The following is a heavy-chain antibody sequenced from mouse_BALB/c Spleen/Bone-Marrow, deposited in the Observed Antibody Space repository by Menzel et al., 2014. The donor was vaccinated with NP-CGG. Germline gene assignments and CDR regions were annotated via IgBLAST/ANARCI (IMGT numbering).Heavy chain of an antibody. CDR1: GFTFSDYW. Sequence: EVQLQQSGGGLVQPGGSMKLSCVASGFTFSDYWMNWVRQSPEEGLEWVAEIRLKSNNYATHYAESVKGRFTISRDDSKSSVYLQMNNLRAEDTGIYYCTRRYYYGSSYYFDYWGQGTTLTVSS. D-gene: IGHD1-1*01. J-gene: IGHJ2*01. CDR3: TRRYYYGSSYYFDY. CDR2: IRLKSNNYAT. V-gene: IGHV6-6*02.